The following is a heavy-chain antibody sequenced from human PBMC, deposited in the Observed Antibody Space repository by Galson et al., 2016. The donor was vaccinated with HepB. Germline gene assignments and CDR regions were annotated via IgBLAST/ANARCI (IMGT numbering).Heavy chain of an antibody. D-gene: IGHD1-26*01. V-gene: IGHV1-46*01. Sequence: SVKVSCKASGYTFTSYYMHWVRQAPGQGLEWMGIINPSGGSTSHAQNFQGRVTMTRDTSTSTVYMELSSLRSEDSAMYYCAREGATSIGGFGYWGQGTLVTVSS. CDR1: GYTFTSYY. J-gene: IGHJ4*02. CDR3: AREGATSIGGFGY. CDR2: INPSGGST.